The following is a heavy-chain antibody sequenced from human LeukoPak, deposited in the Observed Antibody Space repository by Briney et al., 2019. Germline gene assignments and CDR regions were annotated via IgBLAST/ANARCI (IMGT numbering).Heavy chain of an antibody. D-gene: IGHD5-18*01. J-gene: IGHJ1*01. CDR1: GFTFSSYW. CDR3: ASNGLWLASILLAEYLQH. CDR2: IKQDGSEK. Sequence: GGSLRLSCAASGFTFSSYWMSWVRQAPGKGLEWVANIKQDGSEKYYVDSVKGRFTISRDNAKNSLYLQMNSLRAEDTAVYYCASNGLWLASILLAEYLQHWGQGTLVTVSS. V-gene: IGHV3-7*01.